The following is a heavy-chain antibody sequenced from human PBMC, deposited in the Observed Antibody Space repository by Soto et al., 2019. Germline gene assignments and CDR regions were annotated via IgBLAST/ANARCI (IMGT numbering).Heavy chain of an antibody. Sequence: PGGSLRLSCAASGFTFSSYAMHWVRQAPGKGLEWVAVISYDGSNKYYADSVKGRITISRDNSKNTLYLQMNSLRDEDTAVYYCARDNWNYDAFDIRGQGTMVTVSS. CDR1: GFTFSSYA. J-gene: IGHJ3*02. CDR3: ARDNWNYDAFDI. D-gene: IGHD1-7*01. V-gene: IGHV3-30-3*01. CDR2: ISYDGSNK.